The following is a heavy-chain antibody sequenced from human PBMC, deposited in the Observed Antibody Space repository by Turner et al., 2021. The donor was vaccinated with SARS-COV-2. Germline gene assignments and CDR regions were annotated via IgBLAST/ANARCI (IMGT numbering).Heavy chain of an antibody. CDR1: GFTFDDYS. J-gene: IGHJ6*02. Sequence: EVQLVESGGGLVQSGGSLRLSCAASGFTFDDYSLHWVRQAPGKGLECVAGINWNSRAIGYADSVKGRFTISRDNAKNSLYLQMNSLRAEDTALYYCAKTRATAATPAATANGMDVWGQGTTVTVSS. V-gene: IGHV3-9*01. CDR3: AKTRATAATPAATANGMDV. D-gene: IGHD6-13*01. CDR2: INWNSRAI.